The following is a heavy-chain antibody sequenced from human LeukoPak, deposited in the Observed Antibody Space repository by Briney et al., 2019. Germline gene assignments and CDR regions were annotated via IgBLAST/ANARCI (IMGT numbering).Heavy chain of an antibody. CDR2: ISGSGGTT. CDR1: AFTFINYA. Sequence: GGSLRPSCAPAAFTFINYAMSWVRQAPGKGRGWVSFISGSGGTTYSADSVKGRFPISRDNSKNTLSLQMTSLRAEDPAAYYSARDRGSSGGNTNGYFDYWGQGALVTVSS. D-gene: IGHD4-23*01. CDR3: ARDRGSSGGNTNGYFDY. V-gene: IGHV3-23*01. J-gene: IGHJ4*02.